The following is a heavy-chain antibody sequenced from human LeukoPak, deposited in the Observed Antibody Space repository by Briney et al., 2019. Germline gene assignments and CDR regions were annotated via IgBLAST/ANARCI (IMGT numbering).Heavy chain of an antibody. CDR2: ISYDGSNK. Sequence: GGSLRLSCAASGFTFNSYAMHWVRQATGKGLEWVAVISYDGSNKYYADSVKGRFTISRDNSKNTLYLQMNSLRAEDTAVYYCAREVRGFDYWGQGTLVTVSS. CDR1: GFTFNSYA. CDR3: AREVRGFDY. V-gene: IGHV3-30-3*01. J-gene: IGHJ4*02.